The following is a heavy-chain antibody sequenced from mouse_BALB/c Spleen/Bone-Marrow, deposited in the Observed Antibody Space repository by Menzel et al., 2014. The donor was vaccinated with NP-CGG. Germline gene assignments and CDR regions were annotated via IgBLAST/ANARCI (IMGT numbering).Heavy chain of an antibody. CDR3: ARSSGYDGFAY. J-gene: IGHJ3*01. D-gene: IGHD2-2*01. CDR2: INPSTGYT. CDR1: GYTFTSYW. Sequence: VQLQQSGAELAKPGASVKTSCKASGYTFTSYWMHWVKQRPGQGLEWIGYINPSTGYTEYNQKFKDKATLTADKSSSTAYMQLSSLTSEDSAVYYCARSSGYDGFAYWGQGTLVTVSA. V-gene: IGHV1-7*01.